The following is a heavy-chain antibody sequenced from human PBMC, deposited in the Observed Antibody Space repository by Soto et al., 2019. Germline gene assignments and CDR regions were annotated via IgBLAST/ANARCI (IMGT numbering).Heavy chain of an antibody. CDR2: IYDSGST. J-gene: IGHJ6*02. D-gene: IGHD6-19*01. Sequence: WTWIRPPPGKAPEWIGNIYDSGSTSYNPSLKSRVTMSVDRSTNQFSLKLTSVTAADTAVYFCARGSSSYYDYGMDVWGQGTTVTVSS. V-gene: IGHV4-30-2*01. CDR3: ARGSSSYYDYGMDV.